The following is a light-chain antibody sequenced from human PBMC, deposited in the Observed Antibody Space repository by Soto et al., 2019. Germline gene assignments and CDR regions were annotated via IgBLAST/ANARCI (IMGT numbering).Light chain of an antibody. Sequence: EIVLTQSPGTLSLSPGERATLSCRASQSVSSTYLAWYQHKPGQAPRLLIYGASSRATGIPDRFSGSVSGTDFTLTISRLEPEDFAVYYCQYYGSSPWTFGQGTKVEIK. V-gene: IGKV3-20*01. J-gene: IGKJ1*01. CDR3: QYYGSSPWT. CDR1: QSVSSTY. CDR2: GAS.